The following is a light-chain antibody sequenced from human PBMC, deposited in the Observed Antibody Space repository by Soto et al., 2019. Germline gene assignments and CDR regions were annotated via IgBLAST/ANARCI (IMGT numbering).Light chain of an antibody. J-gene: IGLJ2*01. Sequence: QSVLTQPPSVSGAPGQRVTISCTGSSSNIGAGYDVHWYQQLPGTAPKLLIYGNSNRPSGVPDRFSGSKSGTSAPLAITGLRAEDEADYYCQSYDSSLSGGVVFGGGTKLTVL. CDR1: SSNIGAGYD. CDR2: GNS. CDR3: QSYDSSLSGGVV. V-gene: IGLV1-40*01.